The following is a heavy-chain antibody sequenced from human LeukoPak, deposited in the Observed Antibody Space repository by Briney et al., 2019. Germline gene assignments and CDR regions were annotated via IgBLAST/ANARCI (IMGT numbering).Heavy chain of an antibody. CDR2: INHSGST. J-gene: IGHJ4*02. CDR1: GGSISSGDYY. Sequence: SETLSLTCTVSGGSISSGDYYWSWIRQPPGKGLEWIGEINHSGSTNYNPSLKSRVTISVDTSKNQFSLKLSSVTAADTAVYYCARGQVGRAGTFRIWAYFDHWGQGTLVTVSS. CDR3: ARGQVGRAGTFRIWAYFDH. V-gene: IGHV4-39*07. D-gene: IGHD6-19*01.